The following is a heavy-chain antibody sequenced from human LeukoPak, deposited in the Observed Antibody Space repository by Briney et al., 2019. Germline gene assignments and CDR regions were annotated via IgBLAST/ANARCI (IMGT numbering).Heavy chain of an antibody. CDR2: IACKTDGGAT. D-gene: IGHD3-10*01. V-gene: IGHV3-15*07. CDR3: TTGIRGD. CDR1: GLTVTNAW. J-gene: IGHJ4*02. Sequence: GGSLRLSCSASGLTVTNAWMNWVRQAPGVGLDWVGRIACKTDGGATDYAAPVKGRFTISRDDSKNTLNLQMNSLKTEDTAVYYCTTGIRGDWGQGTLVTVSS.